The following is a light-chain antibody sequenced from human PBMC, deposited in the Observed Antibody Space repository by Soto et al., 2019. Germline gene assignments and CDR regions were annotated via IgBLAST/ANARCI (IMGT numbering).Light chain of an antibody. CDR2: RTF. J-gene: IGKJ4*01. Sequence: EIVLTQSPGTLSLSPGERATLSCRASQSISSSYLAWYQQKPGQHPRLLLYRTFSRATGIPDRFSGSGSGTDFTLTISRLEPEDFAVYFCQQFSSSPLTFGGGTKVEI. CDR3: QQFSSSPLT. V-gene: IGKV3-20*01. CDR1: QSISSSY.